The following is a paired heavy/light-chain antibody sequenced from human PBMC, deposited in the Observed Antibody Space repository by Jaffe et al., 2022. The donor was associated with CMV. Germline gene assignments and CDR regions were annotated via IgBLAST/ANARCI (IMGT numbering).Heavy chain of an antibody. CDR1: GFTFSSYS. CDR2: ISSSSSYI. D-gene: IGHD3-22*01. J-gene: IGHJ6*03. Sequence: EVQLVESGGGLVKPGGSLRLSCAASGFTFSSYSMNWVRQAPGKGLEWVSSISSSSSYIYYADSVKGRFTISRDNAKNSLYLQMNSLRAEDTAVYYCARDLGTYYYDSSGYPHYYYYMDVWGKGTTVTVSS. V-gene: IGHV3-21*01. CDR3: ARDLGTYYYDSSGYPHYYYYMDV.
Light chain of an antibody. CDR1: QSISSW. Sequence: DIQMTQSPSTLSASVGDRVTITCRASQSISSWLAWYQQKPGKAPKLLIYKASSLESGVPSRFSGSGSGTEFTLTISSLQPDDFATYYCQLGWTFGQGTKVEIK. CDR2: KAS. V-gene: IGKV1-5*03. CDR3: QLGWT. J-gene: IGKJ1*01.